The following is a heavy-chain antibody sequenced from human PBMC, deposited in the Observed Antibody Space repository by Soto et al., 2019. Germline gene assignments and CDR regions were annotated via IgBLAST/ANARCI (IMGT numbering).Heavy chain of an antibody. CDR2: IYYSGST. CDR3: ARRKVGATAWVAFDI. D-gene: IGHD1-26*01. Sequence: PSETLSLTCTVSGGSISSGDYYGSWIRQPPGKGLEWIGYIYYSGSTYYNPSLKSRVTISVDTSKNQFSLKLSSVTAADTAVYYCARRKVGATAWVAFDIWGQGTMVTVSS. J-gene: IGHJ3*02. V-gene: IGHV4-30-4*01. CDR1: GGSISSGDYY.